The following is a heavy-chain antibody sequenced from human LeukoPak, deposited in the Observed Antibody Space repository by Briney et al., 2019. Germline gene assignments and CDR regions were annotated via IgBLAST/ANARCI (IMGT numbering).Heavy chain of an antibody. CDR2: ISAYNGST. J-gene: IGHJ4*02. V-gene: IGHV1-18*01. CDR1: GYTFTSYG. Sequence: ASVKVSCKASGYTFTSYGISWVRQAPGQGLEWMGWISAYNGSTNYAQKLQGRVTMTTDTSTSTAYMELRSLRADDTAVYYCATHDSSGYYYNYWGQGTLVTVSS. CDR3: ATHDSSGYYYNY. D-gene: IGHD3-22*01.